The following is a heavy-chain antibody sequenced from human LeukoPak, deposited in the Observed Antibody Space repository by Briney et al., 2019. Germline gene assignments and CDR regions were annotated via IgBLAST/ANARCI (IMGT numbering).Heavy chain of an antibody. CDR1: GLTFSNYW. D-gene: IGHD6-6*01. CDR2: IKQDGSEE. Sequence: GGSLRLSCAASGLTFSNYWMSCVRQAPGKGLEWVANIKQDGSEEVYVDSLKGRFTISRDNAKNSLFLQMNTLRAEDTAVYYCARDPYSSTWSYGMDVWGQGTTVTVSS. CDR3: ARDPYSSTWSYGMDV. V-gene: IGHV3-7*05. J-gene: IGHJ6*02.